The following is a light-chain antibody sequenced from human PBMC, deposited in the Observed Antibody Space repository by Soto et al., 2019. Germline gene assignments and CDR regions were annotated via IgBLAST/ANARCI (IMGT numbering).Light chain of an antibody. CDR3: QQYNGYSSWT. CDR1: QSVSTW. CDR2: GAY. J-gene: IGKJ1*01. V-gene: IGKV1-5*01. Sequence: DIQMTQSPSTLSASVGDRVTITCRASQSVSTWLAWYQQKPGKAPKVVISGAYNLESGVPSRFSGSGAGTEFTLTISSLQPDDFATYYCQQYNGYSSWTFGQGTKVDIK.